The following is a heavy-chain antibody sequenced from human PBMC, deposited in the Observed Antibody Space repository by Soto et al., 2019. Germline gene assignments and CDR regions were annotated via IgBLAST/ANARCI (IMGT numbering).Heavy chain of an antibody. CDR2: LYYTGTT. CDR3: ARTFCSTTSCQAHGMDV. Sequence: QVQLQESGPGLVKPSETLSLTCTVSGDSVSSGSYYWTWIRQPPGKGLEWIGYLYYTGTTNYNPSLKSRVTMSLDTSSNQFSRRLSSVTAADTAVYFCARTFCSTTSCQAHGMDVWGQGTSVTVSS. CDR1: GDSVSSGSYY. V-gene: IGHV4-61*01. J-gene: IGHJ6*02. D-gene: IGHD2-2*01.